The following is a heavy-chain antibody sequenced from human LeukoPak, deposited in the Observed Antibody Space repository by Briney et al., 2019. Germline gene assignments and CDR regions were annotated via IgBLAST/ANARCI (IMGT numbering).Heavy chain of an antibody. D-gene: IGHD3-10*01. CDR1: GFTFSGHA. V-gene: IGHV3-23*01. CDR3: ARGDDIGKPPTRAFYFDN. Sequence: GGSLRLSCAASGFTFSGHAMNGVRQAPGEGVEWVSTTCLNIVPTLCAASAHRPFTISRHTSKNTLDLQMHNLRVHDTAVYYCARGDDIGKPPTRAFYFDNWGQGTLVTVSS. CDR2: TCLNIVPT. J-gene: IGHJ4*02.